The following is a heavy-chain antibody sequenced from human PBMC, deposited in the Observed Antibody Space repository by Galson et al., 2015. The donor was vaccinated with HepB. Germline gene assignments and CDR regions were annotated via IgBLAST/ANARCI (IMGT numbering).Heavy chain of an antibody. Sequence: SLRLSCAASGFTFNNYALHWVRQAPGKGLEWVAIVWYDGTKKDYADSVQGRFTISRDNFKSTLYLEMNSLRVEDTAVYYCARGGLRARHYFDYWGQGTLVTVSS. CDR2: VWYDGTKK. CDR1: GFTFNNYA. J-gene: IGHJ4*02. V-gene: IGHV3-33*01. CDR3: ARGGLRARHYFDY. D-gene: IGHD2-21*02.